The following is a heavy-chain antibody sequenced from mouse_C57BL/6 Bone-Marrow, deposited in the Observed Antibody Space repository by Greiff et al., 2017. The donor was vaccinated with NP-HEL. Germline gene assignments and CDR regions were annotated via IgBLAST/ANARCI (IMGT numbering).Heavy chain of an antibody. D-gene: IGHD1-1*01. CDR3: TRPSYYGSRYYFDY. Sequence: EVKLVESGTVLARPGASVKMSCKTSGYTFTSYWMHWVKQRPGQGLEWIGAIYPGNSDTSYNQKFKGKAKLTAVTSASTAYMELSSLTNEDSAVYYCTRPSYYGSRYYFDYWGQGTTLTVSS. CDR1: GYTFTSYW. J-gene: IGHJ2*01. CDR2: IYPGNSDT. V-gene: IGHV1-5*01.